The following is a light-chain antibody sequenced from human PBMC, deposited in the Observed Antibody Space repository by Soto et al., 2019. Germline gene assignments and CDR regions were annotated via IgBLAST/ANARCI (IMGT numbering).Light chain of an antibody. J-gene: IGKJ4*01. CDR2: GAF. V-gene: IGKV3-15*01. Sequence: EIVMAQSPANLSVSPGETATLSCRASQSVTYNLAWYQQKPGQGPRLLIYGAFTRATGIPARFSGSGSGTEFTLTISSLQSEDFAVYYRQQYNNSPPLTSGSGTKVQIK. CDR3: QQYNNSPPLT. CDR1: QSVTYN.